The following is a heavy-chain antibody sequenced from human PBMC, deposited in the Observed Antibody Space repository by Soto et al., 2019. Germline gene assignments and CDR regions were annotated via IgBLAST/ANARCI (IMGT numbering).Heavy chain of an antibody. CDR1: GYTFTSYG. D-gene: IGHD2-2*01. CDR3: ARTGKSLGYCSSTSCYHWFDP. CDR2: ISAYNGNT. V-gene: IGHV1-18*01. J-gene: IGHJ5*02. Sequence: GASVKVSCKASGYTFTSYGISWVRQAPGQGLEWIGWISAYNGNTNYAQKLQGRVTMTTDTSTSTAYMELRSLRSDDTAVYYCARTGKSLGYCSSTSCYHWFDPWGQGTLVTVSS.